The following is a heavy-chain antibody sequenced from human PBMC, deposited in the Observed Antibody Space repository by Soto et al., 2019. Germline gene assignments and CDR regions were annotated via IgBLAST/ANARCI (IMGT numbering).Heavy chain of an antibody. CDR1: GFTFSDDA. D-gene: IGHD6-19*01. CDR3: AKGGLQWLVTSDFNY. V-gene: IGHV3-30*18. CDR2: VSHDGSNT. Sequence: VQLVESGGGVVQPGRSLRLACAASGFTFSDDAMHWVRQAPGKGLEWVAVVSHDGSNTHYAGSVKGRFTISRDSSKNTVCLEMTSLRAEYTAAYYCAKGGLQWLVTSDFNYWGQGAMGTVSS. J-gene: IGHJ4*02.